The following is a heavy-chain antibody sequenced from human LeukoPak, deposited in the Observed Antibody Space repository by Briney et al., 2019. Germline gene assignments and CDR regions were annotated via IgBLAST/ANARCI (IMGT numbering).Heavy chain of an antibody. Sequence: SETLSLTCTVSGGSISSYYWSWIRQLPGKGLEWIGYIYYSGSTNYNPSLKSRVTISVDTSKNQFSLKLSSVTAADTAVYYCAAETMGYYYDSSGHGGRYFQHWGQGTLVTVSS. D-gene: IGHD3-22*01. CDR3: AAETMGYYYDSSGHGGRYFQH. CDR1: GGSISSYY. J-gene: IGHJ1*01. CDR2: IYYSGST. V-gene: IGHV4-59*01.